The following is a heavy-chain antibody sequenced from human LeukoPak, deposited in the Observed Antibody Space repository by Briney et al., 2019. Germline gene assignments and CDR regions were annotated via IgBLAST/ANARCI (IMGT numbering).Heavy chain of an antibody. Sequence: ASVKVSCKASGGTFSSYAISWVRQAPGQGLEWRGGIIPIFGTANYAQKFQGRVTITTGESTSTAYMELSSLRSEDTAVYYCARDPVSSGYYYAPRWFDPWGQGTLVTVSS. CDR3: ARDPVSSGYYYAPRWFDP. CDR1: GGTFSSYA. CDR2: IIPIFGTA. J-gene: IGHJ5*02. V-gene: IGHV1-69*05. D-gene: IGHD3-22*01.